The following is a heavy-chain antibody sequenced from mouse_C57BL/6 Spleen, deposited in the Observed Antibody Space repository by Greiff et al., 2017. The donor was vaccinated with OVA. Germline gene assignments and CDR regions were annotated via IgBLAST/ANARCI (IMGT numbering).Heavy chain of an antibody. J-gene: IGHJ4*01. CDR3: AREIDYAMDY. V-gene: IGHV5-4*01. CDR2: ISDGGSYT. Sequence: EVKVVESGGGLVKPGGSLKLSCAASGFTFSSYAMSWVRQTPEKRLEWVATISDGGSYTYYPDKVKGRFTIARDNAKNNLYLQMSHLKSEDTAMYYCAREIDYAMDYWGQGTSVTVSS. CDR1: GFTFSSYA.